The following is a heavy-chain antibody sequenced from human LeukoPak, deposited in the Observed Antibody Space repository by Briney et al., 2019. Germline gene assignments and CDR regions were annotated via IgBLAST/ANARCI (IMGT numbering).Heavy chain of an antibody. D-gene: IGHD2-21*01. CDR3: ARRRRQYSYFDY. CDR1: GGSISSYY. J-gene: IGHJ4*02. V-gene: IGHV4-59*01. CDR2: IYYSGST. Sequence: PSETLSLTCTVSGGSISSYYWSWIRQPPGKGLEWIGYIYYSGSTNYNPSLKSRVTISVDTSKNQFSLKLSSVTAADTAVYYCARRRRQYSYFDYWGQGTLVTVSS.